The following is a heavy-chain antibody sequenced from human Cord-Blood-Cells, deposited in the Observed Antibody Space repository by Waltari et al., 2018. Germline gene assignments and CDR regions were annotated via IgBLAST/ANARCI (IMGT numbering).Heavy chain of an antibody. CDR3: ARYPTIKRRDQLGIGYYFDY. V-gene: IGHV4-38-2*01. D-gene: IGHD7-27*01. CDR2: IYHSGSN. Sequence: QVQLQESGPGLVKPSENLSLTCAVPGYSISSGYYWGWFRQPPGKGLECIGSIYHSGSNNYNPSLMSLVTISVATTKNQFSLKLSHVTAAETAVYYWARYPTIKRRDQLGIGYYFDYGGQGTLVTVSS. CDR1: GYSISSGYY. J-gene: IGHJ4*02.